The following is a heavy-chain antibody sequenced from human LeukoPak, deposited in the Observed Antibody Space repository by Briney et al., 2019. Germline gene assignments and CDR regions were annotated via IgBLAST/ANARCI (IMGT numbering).Heavy chain of an antibody. D-gene: IGHD3-22*01. CDR1: GYTFTHYA. J-gene: IGHJ4*02. CDR3: VTRDGVSSGFFNLDY. CDR2: INTNTGNP. V-gene: IGHV7-4-1*02. Sequence: GASVKVSCKASGYTFTHYAMNWVRQAPGHGLEWMGWINTNTGNPTYAQGFTGRSVCSLDTSASTAYLQISSRKAEDTAVYYCVTRDGVSSGFFNLDYWGQGTLVTVSS.